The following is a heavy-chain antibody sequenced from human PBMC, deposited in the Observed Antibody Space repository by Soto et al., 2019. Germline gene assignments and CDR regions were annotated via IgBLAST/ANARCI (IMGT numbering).Heavy chain of an antibody. D-gene: IGHD3-16*01. V-gene: IGHV3-21*01. CDR2: ISSSSSYI. CDR1: GFTFSSYS. CDR3: ARYSRGLNPAFWGSYVDY. J-gene: IGHJ4*02. Sequence: EVQLVESGGGLVKPGGSLRLSCAASGFTFSSYSMNWVRQAPGKGLEWVASISSSSSYIYYADSVKGRFTISRDNAKNSLYLQMNSLRAEDTAVYYCARYSRGLNPAFWGSYVDYWGQGTLVTVSS.